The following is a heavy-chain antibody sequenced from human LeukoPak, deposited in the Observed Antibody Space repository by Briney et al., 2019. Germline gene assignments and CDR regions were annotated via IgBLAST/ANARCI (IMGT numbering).Heavy chain of an antibody. D-gene: IGHD4-11*01. V-gene: IGHV3-73*01. CDR3: TRTLDYSNYPFDY. Sequence: GGSLRLSCAASGFTFSGSAMHWVRQASGKGLEWVGRIRSKANSYATAYAASVKGRFTISRDDSKNKAYLQMNSLKTEDTAVYYCTRTLDYSNYPFDYWGQGTLVTVSS. CDR1: GFTFSGSA. CDR2: IRSKANSYAT. J-gene: IGHJ4*02.